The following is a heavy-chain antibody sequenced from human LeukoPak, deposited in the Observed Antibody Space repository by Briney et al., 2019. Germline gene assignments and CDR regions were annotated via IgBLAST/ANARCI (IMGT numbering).Heavy chain of an antibody. CDR3: ARDPTYYYYYGMDV. CDR1: GFTFSSYS. CDR2: ISSSSSYI. V-gene: IGHV3-21*01. Sequence: PGGSLRLSCAASGFTFSSYSMNWVRQAPGKGLEWVSSISSSSSYIYYADSVKGRFTISRDNAKNSLYLQMNSLRAEDTAVYYCARDPTYYYYYGMDVWGQGTTVTVSS. J-gene: IGHJ6*02.